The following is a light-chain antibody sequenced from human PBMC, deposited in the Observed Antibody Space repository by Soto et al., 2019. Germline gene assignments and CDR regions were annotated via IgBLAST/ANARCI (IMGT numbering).Light chain of an antibody. J-gene: IGLJ1*01. Sequence: QSALTQPASVSGSPGQSITISCTGTSSDVGSYNLVSWYQQHPGKAPKLMIYEGSKRPSGISNRFSGSKSGNTASLTISGLKADDEAESYCCSYADSSRIYVFGSGTNLTVL. CDR1: SSDVGSYNL. CDR3: CSYADSSRIYV. CDR2: EGS. V-gene: IGLV2-23*01.